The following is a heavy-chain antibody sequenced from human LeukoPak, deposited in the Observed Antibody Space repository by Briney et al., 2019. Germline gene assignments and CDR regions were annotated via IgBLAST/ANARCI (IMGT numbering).Heavy chain of an antibody. Sequence: GGSLRLSCAASGFTFSSYWMNWVRQAPGKGLEWVANIRQDGSEKYYVDSVKGRFTISRDSAKNSLSLQMNSLRAEDTAMYYCARIKYNSNWWEAFDVWGQGTMVTVSS. CDR2: IRQDGSEK. V-gene: IGHV3-7*04. D-gene: IGHD6-13*01. CDR1: GFTFSSYW. CDR3: ARIKYNSNWWEAFDV. J-gene: IGHJ3*01.